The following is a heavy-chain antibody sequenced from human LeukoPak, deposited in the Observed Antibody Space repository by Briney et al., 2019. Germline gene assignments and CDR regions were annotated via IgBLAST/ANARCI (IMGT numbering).Heavy chain of an antibody. CDR1: GGSISSYY. CDR3: ARWGGSNAYCMVV. D-gene: IGHD3-3*01. CDR2: IYYSGST. Sequence: SETLSLTCTVSGGSISSYYWSWIRQPPGKGLEWIGYIYYSGSTNYNPPLNSRVTISVDTYKNQFSLKLSSVTAADTAVYYCARWGGSNAYCMVVWGQGTTVSVSS. J-gene: IGHJ6*02. V-gene: IGHV4-59*13.